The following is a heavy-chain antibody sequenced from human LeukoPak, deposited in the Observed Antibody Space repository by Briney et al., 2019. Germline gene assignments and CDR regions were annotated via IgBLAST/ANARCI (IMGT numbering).Heavy chain of an antibody. CDR2: INPNSGGT. D-gene: IGHD6-13*01. CDR3: ARLSSNYYYGMDV. Sequence: ASVTVSFKASGYTFTVYYMHWVRQAPGQGRAWMGWINPNSGGTNYAQKFQGRVTMTRDTSISTAYMELSRLRSDDTAVYYCARLSSNYYYGMDVWGQGTTVTVSS. CDR1: GYTFTVYY. V-gene: IGHV1-2*02. J-gene: IGHJ6*02.